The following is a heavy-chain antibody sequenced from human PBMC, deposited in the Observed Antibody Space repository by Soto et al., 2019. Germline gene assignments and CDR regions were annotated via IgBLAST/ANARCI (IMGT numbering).Heavy chain of an antibody. J-gene: IGHJ5*02. CDR3: TRDLRSRHYDR. CDR2: IGHIGNSI. D-gene: IGHD2-2*01. Sequence: QVQLVESGGGVVQPGGSLRLSCAASGFTFSVYGMHWVRQAPGRGLEWVAVIGHIGNSIIYADSVQGRFAVSRDNSRNTLHLQMNSLRFEYTAVYYCTRDLRSRHYDRWGQGTLVIVSS. CDR1: GFTFSVYG. V-gene: IGHV3-33*01.